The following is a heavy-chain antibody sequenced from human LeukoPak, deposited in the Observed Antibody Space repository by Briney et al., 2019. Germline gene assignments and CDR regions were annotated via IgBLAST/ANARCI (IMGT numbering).Heavy chain of an antibody. J-gene: IGHJ5*02. Sequence: SVKVSCKTSGGTFNNSAISWVRQAPGQGLEWLGGIMPLFGTAGYAQKFQGRVTVTKDESTRTVYLELTSLTSDDTAVYYCARDVHGDYGSGWFDPWGQGTLVSVSS. V-gene: IGHV1-69*05. CDR2: IMPLFGTA. CDR1: GGTFNNSA. D-gene: IGHD4-17*01. CDR3: ARDVHGDYGSGWFDP.